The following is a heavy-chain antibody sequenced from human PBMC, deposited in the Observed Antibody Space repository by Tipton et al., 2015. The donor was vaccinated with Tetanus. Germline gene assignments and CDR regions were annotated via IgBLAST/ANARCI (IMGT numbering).Heavy chain of an antibody. J-gene: IGHJ4*02. Sequence: QLVQSGPEVKKPGASVKVSCKASGYTFTGYYMHWVRQAPGQGLEWMGRINPNSGGTNYAQKFQGRVTMTRDTSISTAYMELSRLRSDDTAVYYCARDSTNYGDYEGLGYWGQGTLVTVSS. V-gene: IGHV1-2*06. CDR1: GYTFTGYY. D-gene: IGHD4-17*01. CDR3: ARDSTNYGDYEGLGY. CDR2: INPNSGGT.